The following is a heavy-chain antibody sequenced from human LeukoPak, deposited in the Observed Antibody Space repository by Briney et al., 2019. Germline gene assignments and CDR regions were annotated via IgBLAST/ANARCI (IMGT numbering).Heavy chain of an antibody. D-gene: IGHD6-25*01. V-gene: IGHV2-26*01. Sequence: SGPVLVKPTETLTLTCAVSGFSLSDATMGVIWIRQPPGGALEWLAHIFSIDEEAYSTSLKSRLTISKDTSNSQVFLIMTNMDPVDAGTYYCARIVKSPGCCDSTGYYRYYHGMDVWGQGTTVTVSS. J-gene: IGHJ6*02. CDR2: IFSIDEE. CDR3: ARIVKSPGCCDSTGYYRYYHGMDV. CDR1: GFSLSDATMG.